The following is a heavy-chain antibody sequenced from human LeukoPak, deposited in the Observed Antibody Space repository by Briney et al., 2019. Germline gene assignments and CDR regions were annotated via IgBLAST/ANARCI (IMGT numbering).Heavy chain of an antibody. J-gene: IGHJ6*03. V-gene: IGHV4-34*01. CDR2: INHSGST. D-gene: IGHD6-19*01. CDR1: GGSFSGYY. Sequence: PSETLSLTCAVYGGSFSGYYWSWIRQPPGKGLEWIGEINHSGSTNYNPSLKSRVTISVDTSKNQFSLKLSPVTAADTAVYYCARRRVSGWYDYYYYMDVWGKGTTVTVSS. CDR3: ARRRVSGWYDYYYYMDV.